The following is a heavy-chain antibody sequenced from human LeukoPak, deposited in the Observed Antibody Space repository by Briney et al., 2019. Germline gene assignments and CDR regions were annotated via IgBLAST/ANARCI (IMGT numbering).Heavy chain of an antibody. CDR2: IYYSGST. J-gene: IGHJ3*02. Sequence: SETLSLTCTVSGGSISSYYWSWIRQPPGKGLEWIGYIYYSGSTNYNPSLKSRVTISVGTSKNQFSLKLSSVTAADTAVYYCARGRRSGSPIDGKNAFGIWGQGTMVTVSS. V-gene: IGHV4-59*01. CDR3: ARGRRSGSPIDGKNAFGI. D-gene: IGHD3-22*01. CDR1: GGSISSYY.